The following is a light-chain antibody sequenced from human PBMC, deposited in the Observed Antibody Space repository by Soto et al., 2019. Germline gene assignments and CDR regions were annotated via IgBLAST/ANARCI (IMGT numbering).Light chain of an antibody. CDR1: QNVKTR. CDR2: DAF. V-gene: IGKV3-15*01. J-gene: IGKJ4*01. CDR3: QQYHEWPLT. Sequence: EEVMTQSPANLSMYPGERATLSCRASQNVKTRLPWYQQKPGQAPRLLIFDAFTRATGIPARFSGSASGTDFTLTISCLQSEDSAVYYCQQYHEWPLTLGGGTKVDI.